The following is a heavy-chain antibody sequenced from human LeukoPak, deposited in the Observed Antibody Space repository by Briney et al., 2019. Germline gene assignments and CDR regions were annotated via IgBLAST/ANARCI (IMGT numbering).Heavy chain of an antibody. CDR2: LYNAGST. D-gene: IGHD7-27*01. Sequence: GGSLRLSCVASGFTVSNKYMSWVRKAPGKGLEWVSVLYNAGSTYYADSVKGRFTISRDDSKNTLYLQMNSLRAEDTAVYYCAKDGGLWVSAHWGDSWGRGTLVTVSS. V-gene: IGHV3-53*01. J-gene: IGHJ4*02. CDR3: AKDGGLWVSAHWGDS. CDR1: GFTVSNKY.